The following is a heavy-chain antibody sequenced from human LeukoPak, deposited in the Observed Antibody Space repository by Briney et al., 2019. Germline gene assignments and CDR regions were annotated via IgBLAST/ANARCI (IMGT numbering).Heavy chain of an antibody. CDR3: AKLRIVVVPGAFDI. CDR2: ISGSGGST. CDR1: GFTFSSYA. J-gene: IGHJ3*02. Sequence: GGSLRLSCAASGFTFSSYAVSWVRQAPGKGLVWVSAISGSGGSTYYADSVKGRFTISRDNSKNTMYLQMNSLRAEDTAVYYCAKLRIVVVPGAFDIWGQGTMVTVSS. D-gene: IGHD3-22*01. V-gene: IGHV3-23*01.